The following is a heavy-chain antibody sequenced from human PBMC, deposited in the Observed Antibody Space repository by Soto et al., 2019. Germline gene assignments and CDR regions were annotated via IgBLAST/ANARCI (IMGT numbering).Heavy chain of an antibody. V-gene: IGHV1-18*04. CDR1: GYTFTSYG. J-gene: IGHJ5*02. D-gene: IGHD6-6*01. CDR3: ARDLSSGSSSAHNWFDP. CDR2: ISAYSGNT. Sequence: GASVKVSCKASGYTFTSYGISWVRQAPGQGLEWMGWISAYSGNTNYAQKLQGRVTMTTDTSTSTAYMELRSLRSDDTAVYYCARDLSSGSSSAHNWFDPWGQGTLVTVSS.